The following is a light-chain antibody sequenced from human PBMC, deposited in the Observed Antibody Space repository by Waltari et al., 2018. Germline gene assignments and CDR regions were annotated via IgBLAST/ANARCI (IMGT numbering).Light chain of an antibody. CDR3: QQLHTYPLT. Sequence: DIQLTQSPSFLSASVGRRVTVTCRASQDIGTYLALYQKKPGKAPQLLIYAASSLHTGVPSRFSAGGSGTLFTLTINRLQPEDFATYYCQQLHTYPLTFGGGTEVEL. V-gene: IGKV1-9*01. CDR2: AAS. J-gene: IGKJ4*01. CDR1: QDIGTY.